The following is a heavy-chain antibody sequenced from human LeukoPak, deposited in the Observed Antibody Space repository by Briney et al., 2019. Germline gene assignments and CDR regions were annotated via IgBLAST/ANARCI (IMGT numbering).Heavy chain of an antibody. Sequence: SETPYPTRTVSGGSLSRYYRSWIRQPPGKGLAWIGYIYYSGSTNYNPSIKSRVTISVAPSKNQFSLKLSSVTAADTAVYYCARAGGGQFDYWGQGGLVTVSS. CDR1: GGSLSRYY. V-gene: IGHV4-59*01. D-gene: IGHD3-16*01. CDR2: IYYSGST. J-gene: IGHJ4*02. CDR3: ARAGGGQFDY.